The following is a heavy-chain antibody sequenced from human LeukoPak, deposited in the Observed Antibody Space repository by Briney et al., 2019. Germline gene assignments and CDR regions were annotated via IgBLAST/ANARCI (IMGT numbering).Heavy chain of an antibody. CDR2: IYHSGST. Sequence: SGTLSLTCAVSGVSISSPNWWSWVRQPPGKGLEWLGQIYHSGSTNYNPSLKSRVTISVDKSNNHFSLRLISVTAADTAVYYCARDLGIAAAEGLFDLWGRGTLVTVSS. D-gene: IGHD6-13*01. CDR3: ARDLGIAAAEGLFDL. V-gene: IGHV4-4*02. J-gene: IGHJ2*01. CDR1: GVSISSPNW.